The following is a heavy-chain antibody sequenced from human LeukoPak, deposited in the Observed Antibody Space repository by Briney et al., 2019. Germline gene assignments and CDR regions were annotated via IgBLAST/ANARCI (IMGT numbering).Heavy chain of an antibody. J-gene: IGHJ4*02. Sequence: GRSLRLSCAASGFTFSSYAMHWVRQAPGKGLEWVAVISYDGSNEYYADSVKGRFTISRDNSKNTLYLQMNSLRAEDTAVYYCVTGTHLDYWGQGTLVTVSS. CDR1: GFTFSSYA. CDR2: ISYDGSNE. D-gene: IGHD2-8*02. V-gene: IGHV3-30-3*01. CDR3: VTGTHLDY.